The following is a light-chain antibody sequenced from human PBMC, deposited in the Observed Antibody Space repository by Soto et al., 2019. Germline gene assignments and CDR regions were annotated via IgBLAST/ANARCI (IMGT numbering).Light chain of an antibody. Sequence: VVMTQSPLSLPVTLGQPASISCRASQGLVYSDGNTYLNWVQQGPGQSPSRLIYKVSNRDSGVPDRLTGSGSGTDLTLKISRVEAEAVGVYYCMKFKHWQWTLGQGAKVDI. CDR3: MKFKHWQWT. V-gene: IGKV2-30*01. CDR1: QGLVYSDGNTY. J-gene: IGKJ1*01. CDR2: KVS.